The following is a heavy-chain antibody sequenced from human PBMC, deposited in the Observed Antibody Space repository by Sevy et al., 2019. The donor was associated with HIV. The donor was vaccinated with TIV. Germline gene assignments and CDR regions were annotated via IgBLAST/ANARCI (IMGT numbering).Heavy chain of an antibody. CDR3: ARENLHWFSP. V-gene: IGHV3-33*01. CDR2: ISYAEINT. CDR1: GFIFYTFG. Sequence: GGSLRLSCEASGFIFYTFGMHWVRQAPGKGLEWVAVISYAEINTYYADSVKGRFTISRDNSKNTMFLLMNGLRTEDTAVYYCARENLHWFSPWGKGTLVPGSS. J-gene: IGHJ5*02.